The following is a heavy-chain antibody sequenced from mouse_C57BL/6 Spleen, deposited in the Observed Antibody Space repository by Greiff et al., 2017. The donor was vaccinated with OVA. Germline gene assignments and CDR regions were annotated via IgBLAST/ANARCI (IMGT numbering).Heavy chain of an antibody. Sequence: QVQLQQPGAELVKPGASVKMSCKASGYTFTSYWITWVKQRPGQGLEWIRDIYPGSGSSNYNEKFKSKATLTVDTSSSTDYMQLSSLTSEDSAVYYCARGKGNYPQAAMDYWGQGTSVTVSS. CDR3: ARGKGNYPQAAMDY. V-gene: IGHV1-55*01. J-gene: IGHJ4*01. CDR2: IYPGSGSS. D-gene: IGHD2-1*01. CDR1: GYTFTSYW.